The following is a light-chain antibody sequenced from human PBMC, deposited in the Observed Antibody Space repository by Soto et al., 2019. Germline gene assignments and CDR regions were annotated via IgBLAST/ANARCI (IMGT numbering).Light chain of an antibody. V-gene: IGKV3-15*01. CDR2: GES. CDR3: QKYNNWPQT. J-gene: IGKJ1*01. Sequence: EIVLTQSPGTLSLSPGDSATLSCRASQSVSSNLAWYQQNTGQAPRLLIYGESTRATGIPDRFSGSGSGTEFTLTISSLQSEDFAVYYCQKYNNWPQTCGQGTKVDIK. CDR1: QSVSSN.